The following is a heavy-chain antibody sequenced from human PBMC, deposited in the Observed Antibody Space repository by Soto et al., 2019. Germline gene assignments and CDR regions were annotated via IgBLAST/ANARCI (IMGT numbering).Heavy chain of an antibody. D-gene: IGHD3-3*01. Sequence: SVKVSCRASGFTFTSSAVQWVRQARGQRLEWIGWIVVGSGNTNYAQKFQERVTITRDMSTSTAYRQLSSLRSEDTAAYYCAAKYYDFWSGDYTRDIDYYYGMDVWGQGTTVTVSS. V-gene: IGHV1-58*01. CDR1: GFTFTSSA. CDR3: AAKYYDFWSGDYTRDIDYYYGMDV. J-gene: IGHJ6*02. CDR2: IVVGSGNT.